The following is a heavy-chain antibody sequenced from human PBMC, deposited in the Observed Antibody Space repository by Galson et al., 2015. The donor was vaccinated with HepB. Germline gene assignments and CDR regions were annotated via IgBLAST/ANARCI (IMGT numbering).Heavy chain of an antibody. J-gene: IGHJ4*02. D-gene: IGHD3-22*01. CDR2: INPNSGGT. CDR3: ARGSIGVVVDHYYFDY. CDR1: GYTFTGYY. V-gene: IGHV1-2*02. Sequence: SVKVSCKASGYTFTGYYMHWVRQAPGQGLEWMGWINPNSGGTNYAQKFQGRVTMTRDTSISTAYMELSRLRSDDTAVYYCARGSIGVVVDHYYFDYWGQGTLVTVSS.